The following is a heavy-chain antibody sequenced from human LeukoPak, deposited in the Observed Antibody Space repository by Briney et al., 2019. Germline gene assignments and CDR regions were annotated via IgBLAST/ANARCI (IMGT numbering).Heavy chain of an antibody. CDR2: IYYSGST. J-gene: IGHJ4*02. CDR3: ARSAVPITMIVVVIAGFDY. CDR1: GGSISSSSYY. D-gene: IGHD3-22*01. V-gene: IGHV4-39*07. Sequence: PSETLSLTCTVSGGSISSSSYYWGWIRQPPGKGLEWIGSIYYSGSTYYNPSLKSRVTISVDTSKNQFSLKLSSVTAADTAVYYCARSAVPITMIVVVIAGFDYWGQGTPVTVSS.